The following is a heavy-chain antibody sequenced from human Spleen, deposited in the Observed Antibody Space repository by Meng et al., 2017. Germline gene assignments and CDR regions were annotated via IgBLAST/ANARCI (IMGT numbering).Heavy chain of an antibody. CDR3: ARGPHRRWTDY. CDR1: CVSINSNNR. D-gene: IGHD5-24*01. V-gene: IGHV4-4*02. Sequence: APLRESGPGRVKPLVTVSRTCVVSCVSINSNNRGSWVRQPPGKGLEWIGEIYHSGSANYNPSLKSRLTISVDKSKTQFSLTLSSVTAADTAVYYCARGPHRRWTDYWGQGTLVTVSS. CDR2: IYHSGSA. J-gene: IGHJ4*02.